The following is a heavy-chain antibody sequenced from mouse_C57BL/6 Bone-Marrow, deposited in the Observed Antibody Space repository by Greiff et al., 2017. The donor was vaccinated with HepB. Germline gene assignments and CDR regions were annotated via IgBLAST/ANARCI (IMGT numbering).Heavy chain of an antibody. D-gene: IGHD2-5*01. Sequence: VQLQQPGAELVRPGTSVKLSCKASGYTFTSYWMHWVKQRPGQGLEWIGVIDPSDSYTNYNQKFKDKATLTVDKSSSTAYMQLSSLTSEDSAVYYCARRSNTGYFDVWGTGTTVTVSS. CDR3: ARRSNTGYFDV. J-gene: IGHJ1*03. CDR1: GYTFTSYW. CDR2: IDPSDSYT. V-gene: IGHV1-59*01.